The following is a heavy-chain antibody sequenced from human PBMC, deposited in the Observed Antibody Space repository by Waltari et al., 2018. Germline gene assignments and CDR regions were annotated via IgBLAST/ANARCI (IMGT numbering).Heavy chain of an antibody. CDR2: INPNSGGT. CDR1: GYTFTGYY. CDR3: ARPYCSGGSCFFDY. J-gene: IGHJ4*02. V-gene: IGHV1-2*02. D-gene: IGHD2-15*01. Sequence: QVQLVQSGAEVKKPGASVKVSCKASGYTFTGYYMHWLRQAPGQGLEWRGWINPNSGGTNYAQKCQGRVTMTRDTSISTAYMELSRLRSDDTAVYYCARPYCSGGSCFFDYWGQGTLVTVSS.